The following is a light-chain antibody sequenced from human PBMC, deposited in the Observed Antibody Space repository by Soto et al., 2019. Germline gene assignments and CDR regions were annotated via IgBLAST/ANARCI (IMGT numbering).Light chain of an antibody. CDR3: QQYGSSLLT. Sequence: EIVLTQSPGTLSLSPGERATLSCRVSQSVISSYLAWYQQKPGQAPRLLIYGASSRATGIPDRFSGSGSGTDFTLTISRLEPEDFAVYYCQQYGSSLLTFGGGTKVDIK. V-gene: IGKV3-20*01. CDR2: GAS. J-gene: IGKJ4*01. CDR1: QSVISSY.